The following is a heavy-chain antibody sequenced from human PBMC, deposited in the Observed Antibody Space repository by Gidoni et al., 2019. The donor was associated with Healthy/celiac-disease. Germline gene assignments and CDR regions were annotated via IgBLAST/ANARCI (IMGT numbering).Heavy chain of an antibody. CDR2: IYYSGST. CDR1: GGSISSYY. V-gene: IGHV4-59*01. CDR3: ARGGYGIFDY. J-gene: IGHJ4*02. Sequence: QVQLQESGPGLVKPSATLSLTCTVSGGSISSYYWSWIRQPPGKGLEWIGYIYYSGSTNYNPSLKSRVTISVDTSKNQFSLKLSSVTAADTAVYYCARGGYGIFDYWGQGTLVTVSS. D-gene: IGHD5-18*01.